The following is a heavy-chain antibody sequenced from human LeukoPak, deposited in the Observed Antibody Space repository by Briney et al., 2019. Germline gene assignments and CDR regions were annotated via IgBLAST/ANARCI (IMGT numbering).Heavy chain of an antibody. V-gene: IGHV7-4-1*02. CDR2: INTNTGNP. CDR1: GYTFTSYA. Sequence: ASVKVSCKASGYTFTSYAMNWVRQAPGQGLEWMGWINTNTGNPTYAQGFTGRFVFSLNTSVSTAYLQISSLKAEDTAVYYCAREGGVRGVIISSWFDPWGQGTLVTVSS. D-gene: IGHD3-10*01. CDR3: AREGGVRGVIISSWFDP. J-gene: IGHJ5*02.